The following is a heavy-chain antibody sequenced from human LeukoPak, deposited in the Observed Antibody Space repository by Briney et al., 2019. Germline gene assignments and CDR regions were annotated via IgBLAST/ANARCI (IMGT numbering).Heavy chain of an antibody. D-gene: IGHD2-8*01. V-gene: IGHV3-21*01. Sequence: GGSLRLSCAASGFTFSSYSMNWVRQAPGKGLEWVSSISSSSSYIYYADSVKGRLTISRDNAKNSLYLQMNSLRAEDTAVYYCARGDGGETTNGGYYFNYWGQGTLVTVSS. CDR3: ARGDGGETTNGGYYFNY. CDR1: GFTFSSYS. J-gene: IGHJ4*02. CDR2: ISSSSSYI.